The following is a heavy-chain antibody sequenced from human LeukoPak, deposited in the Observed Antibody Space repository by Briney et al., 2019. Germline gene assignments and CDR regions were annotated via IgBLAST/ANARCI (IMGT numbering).Heavy chain of an antibody. D-gene: IGHD4-17*01. J-gene: IGHJ4*02. CDR2: IYSGGTT. CDR3: ARLDFGDYGVYFFDY. Sequence: PGGSLRLSCAVSGFTVSSNYMGWVRQAPGKGLEWVSVIYSGGTTYYADSVKGRFTISRDNSKNTLYLQMNNLRAEDTAVYYCARLDFGDYGVYFFDYWGQGTLVTVSS. V-gene: IGHV3-66*01. CDR1: GFTVSSNY.